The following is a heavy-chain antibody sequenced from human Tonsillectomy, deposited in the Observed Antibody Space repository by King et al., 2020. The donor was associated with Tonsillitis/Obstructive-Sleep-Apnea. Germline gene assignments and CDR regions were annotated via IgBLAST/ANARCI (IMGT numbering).Heavy chain of an antibody. Sequence: VQLVESGGGLVQPGRSLRLSCAASGFTFDDYAMHWVRQAPGKGLEWVSGISWNSGSIGYADSVKGRFTISRDNAKNSLYLQMNSLRAEDTALYYCAKDGLEAVAGSPLGYWGQGTLVTVSS. CDR2: ISWNSGSI. D-gene: IGHD6-19*01. CDR1: GFTFDDYA. J-gene: IGHJ4*02. V-gene: IGHV3-9*01. CDR3: AKDGLEAVAGSPLGY.